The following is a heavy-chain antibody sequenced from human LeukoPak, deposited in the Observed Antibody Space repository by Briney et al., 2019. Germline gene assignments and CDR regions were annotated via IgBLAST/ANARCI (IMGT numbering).Heavy chain of an antibody. V-gene: IGHV1-2*02. Sequence: ASVKVSCKASGYTFTGYYMHWVRQAPGQGLEWMGWINPNSGGTNYVQKFQGRVTMTRDKSISTAYMDLSSLRSDDTAVYYCARVGAMVLWGQGTLVTVSS. CDR2: INPNSGGT. J-gene: IGHJ4*02. CDR1: GYTFTGYY. D-gene: IGHD5-18*01. CDR3: ARVGAMVL.